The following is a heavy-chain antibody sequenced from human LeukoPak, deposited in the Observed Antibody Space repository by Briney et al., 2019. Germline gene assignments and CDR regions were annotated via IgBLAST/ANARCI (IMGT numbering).Heavy chain of an antibody. CDR1: GFTFSSYG. J-gene: IGHJ4*02. V-gene: IGHV3-30*02. CDR2: IRYDGSNK. D-gene: IGHD2-15*01. CDR3: ARRYCSGGTCYSWFDY. Sequence: GGSLRLSCAASGFTFSSYGMHWVRQAPGKGLEWVAFIRYDGSNKYYADSVKGRFTISRDNSKNTLYLQMNSLRAEDTAVYYCARRYCSGGTCYSWFDYWGQGALVTVSS.